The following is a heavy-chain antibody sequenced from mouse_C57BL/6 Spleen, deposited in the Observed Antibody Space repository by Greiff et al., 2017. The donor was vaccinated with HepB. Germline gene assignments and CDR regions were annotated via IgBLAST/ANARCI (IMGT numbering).Heavy chain of an antibody. D-gene: IGHD2-4*01. CDR3: ARGFYYDYDWFAY. Sequence: VQLQQSGPELVKPGASVKISCKASGYTFTDYYMNWVKQSHGKSLEWIGDINPNNGGTSYNQKFKGKATLTVDKSSSTAYMELRSLTSEDSAVYYCARGFYYDYDWFAYWGQGTLVTVSA. CDR1: GYTFTDYY. CDR2: INPNNGGT. J-gene: IGHJ3*01. V-gene: IGHV1-26*01.